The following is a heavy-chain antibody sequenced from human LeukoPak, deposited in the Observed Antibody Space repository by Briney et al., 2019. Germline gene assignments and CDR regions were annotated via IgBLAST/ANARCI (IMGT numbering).Heavy chain of an antibody. CDR2: IQQDGSEN. CDR3: ARLRRENYFDY. D-gene: IGHD1-26*01. J-gene: IGHJ4*02. Sequence: GGSLRLSCAASGFTFSSNCMSWVRQAPGKGLEWVAIIQQDGSENSYVDSVKGRFTISRDNAKNTLYLQMNSLRAEDTAVYYCARLRRENYFDYWGQGTLVTVSS. CDR1: GFTFSSNC. V-gene: IGHV3-7*04.